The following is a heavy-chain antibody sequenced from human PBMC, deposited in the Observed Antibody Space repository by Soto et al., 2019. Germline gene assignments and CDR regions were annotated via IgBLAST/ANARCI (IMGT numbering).Heavy chain of an antibody. CDR2: ISDHNGNT. J-gene: IGHJ4*02. V-gene: IGHV1-18*01. Sequence: QVHLVQSGAEVKKPGAPVKVSCKGSGYIFTTYGITWVRQAPGQGLEWMGWISDHNGNTNYAQKLQGRVTVTRDTSTSTAYMELRNLRSDDTAVYYCARGRYGDYWGQGALVTVSS. D-gene: IGHD1-1*01. CDR1: GYIFTTYG. CDR3: ARGRYGDY.